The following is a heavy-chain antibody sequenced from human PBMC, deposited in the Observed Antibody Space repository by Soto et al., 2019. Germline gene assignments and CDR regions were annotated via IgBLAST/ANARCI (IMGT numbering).Heavy chain of an antibody. Sequence: PTGTPSLTCTVSDGSISRYDWSWIRQPPGKGLEWIGYIYYSGSTNYNPSLESRVTISVDTSKNQFSLKLSAVTAADTAVYYCARDYRYGDYGYYYYGMDVWGQGTTVTVSS. J-gene: IGHJ6*02. V-gene: IGHV4-59*01. CDR1: DGSISRYD. CDR3: ARDYRYGDYGYYYYGMDV. CDR2: IYYSGST. D-gene: IGHD4-17*01.